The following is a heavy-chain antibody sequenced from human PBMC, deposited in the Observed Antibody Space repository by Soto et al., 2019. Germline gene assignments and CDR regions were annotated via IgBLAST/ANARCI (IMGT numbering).Heavy chain of an antibody. D-gene: IGHD1-1*01. Sequence: QVQLQESGPGLVKPSQTLSLTCTVTGGSMTSGDQYWTWIRHRPGEGLEWFGYINHRGSLYYNPSLKSPISLAVETSKNPVPPNLSSVAGADTAVEYFARGLPQRQGRNMDVWGQGTTVTVSS. J-gene: IGHJ6*02. V-gene: IGHV4-31*01. CDR3: ARGLPQRQGRNMDV. CDR2: INHRGSL. CDR1: GGSMTSGDQY.